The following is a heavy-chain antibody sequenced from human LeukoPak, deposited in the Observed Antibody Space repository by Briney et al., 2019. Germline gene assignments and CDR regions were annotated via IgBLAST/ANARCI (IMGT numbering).Heavy chain of an antibody. D-gene: IGHD6-13*01. CDR1: GFTFSSYG. J-gene: IGHJ6*03. Sequence: GGSLRLSCAASGFTFSSYGMHWVRQAPGKGLEWVAVISYDGSNKYYADSVKGRFTISRDNSKNTLYLQMNSLRSEDTAVYYCAAYSSSWYVARLYYMDVWGKGTTVTVSS. CDR3: AAYSSSWYVARLYYMDV. CDR2: ISYDGSNK. V-gene: IGHV3-30*03.